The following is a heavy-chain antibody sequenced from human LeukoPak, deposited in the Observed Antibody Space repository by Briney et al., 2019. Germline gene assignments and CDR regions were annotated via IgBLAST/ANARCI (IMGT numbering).Heavy chain of an antibody. CDR1: GFTFSRYE. CDR2: ISSSGSTI. V-gene: IGHV3-48*03. Sequence: GGSLRLSCAASGFTFSRYEMNWVRQAPGKGLEWVSYISSSGSTIYYADSVKGRFAISRDNAKNSLYLQMNSLRAEDTAVYYCARDSSLGGVRDYWGQGTLVTVSS. CDR3: ARDSSLGGVRDY. D-gene: IGHD3-16*01. J-gene: IGHJ4*02.